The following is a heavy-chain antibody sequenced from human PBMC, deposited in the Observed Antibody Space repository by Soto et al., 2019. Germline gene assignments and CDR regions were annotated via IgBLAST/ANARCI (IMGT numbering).Heavy chain of an antibody. CDR3: ARIALDYCSGGSCFSPFDY. V-gene: IGHV1-3*01. D-gene: IGHD2-15*01. J-gene: IGHJ4*02. CDR2: INAGNGNT. Sequence: ASVKVSCKASGYTFTSYAMHWVRQAPGQRLEWMGWINAGNGNTKYSQKFQGRVTITRDTSASTAYMELSSLRSEDTAVYYCARIALDYCSGGSCFSPFDYWGQGTLVTVSS. CDR1: GYTFTSYA.